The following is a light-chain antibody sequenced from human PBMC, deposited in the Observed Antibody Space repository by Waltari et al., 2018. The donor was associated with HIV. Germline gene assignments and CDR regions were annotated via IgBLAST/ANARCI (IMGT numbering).Light chain of an antibody. CDR3: SSYGDSLRVL. CDR1: SSAIGAYDY. Sequence: QSALTQPPSASGSLGQSVTISCTGSSSAIGAYDYVSWFQQHPHSAPKLLLYEVTRRPSTVSDRFSGSRSGYTAFLTVAGLQPDDEATYFCSSYGDSLRVLFGGGTNVTVL. V-gene: IGLV2-8*01. J-gene: IGLJ2*01. CDR2: EVT.